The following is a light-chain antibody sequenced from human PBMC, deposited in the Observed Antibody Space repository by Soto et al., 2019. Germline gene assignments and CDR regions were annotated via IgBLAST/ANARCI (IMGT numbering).Light chain of an antibody. V-gene: IGKV1-8*01. J-gene: IGKJ4*01. CDR2: AAS. CDR1: QGIGSY. CDR3: QQHYSFPLLT. Sequence: AIRMTQSPSSLSASTGDRVTITCRASQGIGSYLAWFQQKPGKAPKLLMYAASTLQSGVPSRFSGSGSGTDFTLTINYLQSEDFATYYCQQHYSFPLLTFGGGTKVEIK.